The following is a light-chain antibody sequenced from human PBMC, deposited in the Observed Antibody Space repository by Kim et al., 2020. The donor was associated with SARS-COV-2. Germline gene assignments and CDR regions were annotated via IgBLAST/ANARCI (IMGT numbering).Light chain of an antibody. CDR3: QSYDSSLSGSV. CDR1: TSNIGAGYG. J-gene: IGLJ2*01. V-gene: IGLV1-40*01. Sequence: QRVTISCTGSTSNIGAGYGVHWYQQRPGPAPKLLIYGNSNRPSGVPDRFSGSKSGTSASLAITGLQAEDEADYYCQSYDSSLSGSVFGGGTQLTVL. CDR2: GNS.